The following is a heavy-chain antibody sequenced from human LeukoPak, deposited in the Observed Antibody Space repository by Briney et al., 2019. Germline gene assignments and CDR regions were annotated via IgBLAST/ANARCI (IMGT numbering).Heavy chain of an antibody. J-gene: IGHJ4*02. CDR3: ASRTDEYSGGSPRQANYYFDY. D-gene: IGHD2-15*01. CDR2: INQSGNT. V-gene: IGHV4-34*01. Sequence: SETLSLTCAVYGGSFSGYYWSWIRQPPGKGLEWSGEINQSGNTNYNPSLKSRVTISVDASKNQFSLKLSSVTAADTAVYYCASRTDEYSGGSPRQANYYFDYWGQGTLVTVSS. CDR1: GGSFSGYY.